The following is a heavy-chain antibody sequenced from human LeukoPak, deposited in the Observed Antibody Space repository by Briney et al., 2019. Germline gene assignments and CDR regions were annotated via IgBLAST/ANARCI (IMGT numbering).Heavy chain of an antibody. V-gene: IGHV4-4*07. CDR1: GGSINSYY. Sequence: PSETLSLTCTVSGGSINSYYWSWVRQPAGKALEWIGRIYTSGTTSYNPSLKSRVTISVDTSKNHFSLKLTSVTAADTAVYYCARGDTVTGTFDYWGQGALVTVSS. CDR3: ARGDTVTGTFDY. J-gene: IGHJ4*02. D-gene: IGHD6-19*01. CDR2: IYTSGTT.